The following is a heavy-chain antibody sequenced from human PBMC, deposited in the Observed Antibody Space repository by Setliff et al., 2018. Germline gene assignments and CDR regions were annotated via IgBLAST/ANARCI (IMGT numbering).Heavy chain of an antibody. CDR3: ARGRHHDTLSGYIDF. D-gene: IGHD3-9*01. J-gene: IGHJ4*02. CDR2: ISYEGIDK. Sequence: PGGSLRLSCSASGFTFSGYGMHWVRQAPGKGLEWVTLISYEGIDKYYADSVKGRFTVSRDNSKNTLYLQMNSLRAEDTAFYYCARGRHHDTLSGYIDFLGQGTLVTVSS. V-gene: IGHV3-30*03. CDR1: GFTFSGYG.